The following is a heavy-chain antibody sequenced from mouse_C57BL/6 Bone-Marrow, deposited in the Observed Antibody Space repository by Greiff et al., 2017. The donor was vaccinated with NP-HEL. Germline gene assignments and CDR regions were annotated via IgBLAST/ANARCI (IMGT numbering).Heavy chain of an antibody. V-gene: IGHV5-17*01. CDR1: GFTFSDYG. Sequence: EVHLVESGGGLVKPGGSLKLSCAASGFTFSDYGMHWVRQAPEKGLEWVAYISSGSSTIYYADTVKGRFTISRDNAKNTLFLQMTSLRSEDTAMYYCATGSSLDWFAYWGQGTLVTVSA. J-gene: IGHJ3*01. D-gene: IGHD1-1*01. CDR3: ATGSSLDWFAY. CDR2: ISSGSSTI.